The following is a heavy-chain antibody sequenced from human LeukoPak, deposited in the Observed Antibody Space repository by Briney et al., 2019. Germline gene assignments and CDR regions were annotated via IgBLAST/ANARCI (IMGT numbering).Heavy chain of an antibody. J-gene: IGHJ4*02. CDR3: AKRASQYDFWSGYYIDY. CDR1: GFIFSTYG. D-gene: IGHD3-3*01. V-gene: IGHV3-30*02. Sequence: GGSLRLSCAASGFIFSTYGMHWVRQAPGRGLEWVAFIRSDGNNEYYADSVKGRFTISRDNSKNTLYLQMNSLRAEDTAVYYCAKRASQYDFWSGYYIDYWGQGTLVTVSS. CDR2: IRSDGNNE.